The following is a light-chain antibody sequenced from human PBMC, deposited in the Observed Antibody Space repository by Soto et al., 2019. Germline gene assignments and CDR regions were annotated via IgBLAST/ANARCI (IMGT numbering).Light chain of an antibody. J-gene: IGKJ4*01. Sequence: EIVMTQSPATLSVSPGERATLSCRASQSVSSNVAWYQQIPGQTPSLLIYDISARATGIPTRFSGSGSGTEFTLTISSLQSEDFEVYYCQKYNDWTLTFGGGTKV. V-gene: IGKV3D-15*01. CDR1: QSVSSN. CDR3: QKYNDWTLT. CDR2: DIS.